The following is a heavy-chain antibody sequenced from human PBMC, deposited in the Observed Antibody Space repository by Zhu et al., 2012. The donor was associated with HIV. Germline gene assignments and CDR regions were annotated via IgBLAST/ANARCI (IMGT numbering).Heavy chain of an antibody. CDR2: IYYSENT. Sequence: QVQLQESGPGLVKASETLSLTCTVSGGSISSTSYYWDWIRQPPGKGLEWIGSIYYSENTYYNPSLKSRVTVSVDTSKNQFSLKLSPVTAADTAVYYCARRMITFGGVIVNWFDPWGQGTLVTVSS. V-gene: IGHV4-39*01. D-gene: IGHD3-16*02. J-gene: IGHJ5*02. CDR3: ARRMITFGGVIVNWFDP. CDR1: GGSISSTSYY.